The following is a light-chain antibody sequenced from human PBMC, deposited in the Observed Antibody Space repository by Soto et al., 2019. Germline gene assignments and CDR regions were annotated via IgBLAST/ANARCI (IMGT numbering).Light chain of an antibody. CDR2: GAS. Sequence: EIVITQSPATLSVSPGDTASLSFRASQSVSSSLAWYQQKPGQAPRLLFYGASTGATGLPARFSGSGSGTEFTLTINSLQAEDCAVYYCQQYYNWPRTFGQGTRLEIK. CDR3: QQYYNWPRT. V-gene: IGKV3-15*01. J-gene: IGKJ5*01. CDR1: QSVSSS.